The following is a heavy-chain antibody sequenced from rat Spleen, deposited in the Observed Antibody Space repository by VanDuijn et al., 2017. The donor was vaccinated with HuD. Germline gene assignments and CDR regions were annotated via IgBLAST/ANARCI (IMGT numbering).Heavy chain of an antibody. J-gene: IGHJ3*01. Sequence: EVQLVESGGGLVQPGRSLKLSCAASGFTFSNYGMHWIRQAPTKGLEWVASISPSGGSTYYRDSVKGRFTISRDNAKSTLYLQMNKLGSEDTAIYYCVRGPNYGVHTDYFDYWGQGTLVTVSS. CDR3: VRGPNYGVHTDYFDY. V-gene: IGHV5-19*01. D-gene: IGHD1-11*01. CDR1: GFTFSNYG. CDR2: ISPSGGST.